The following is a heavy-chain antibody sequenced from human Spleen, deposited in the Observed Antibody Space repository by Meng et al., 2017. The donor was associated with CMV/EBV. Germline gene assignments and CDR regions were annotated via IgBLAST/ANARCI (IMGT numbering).Heavy chain of an antibody. CDR3: VRGQHYDVWSGYYPSDWYFDV. CDR2: IYYTGST. CDR1: GNHD. V-gene: IGHV4-30-4*08. D-gene: IGHD3-3*01. Sequence: GNHDWSGIRQSPGKGLEWIAYIYYTGSTYDNPSLRSQIDVSVDTSKNQFSLSLSSVTAADTAVYYCVRGQHYDVWSGYYPSDWYFDVWGRGSLVTVSS. J-gene: IGHJ2*01.